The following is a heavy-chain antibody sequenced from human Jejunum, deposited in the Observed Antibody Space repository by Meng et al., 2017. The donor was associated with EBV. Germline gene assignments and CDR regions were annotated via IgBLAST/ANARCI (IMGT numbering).Heavy chain of an antibody. CDR3: ARASSERLLNY. CDR2: INQVGST. D-gene: IGHD1-14*01. V-gene: IGHV4-4*02. Sequence: VQLQESGPELEKPSGTLSLTCAVSTDFISSYEWWSWVRQPPGKGMEWLGEINQVGSTYYNPSLKSRVTISIDTSKRQFSLRLNSMTAADTAVYYCARASSERLLNYWGRGTLVTVSS. J-gene: IGHJ4*02. CDR1: TDFISSYEW.